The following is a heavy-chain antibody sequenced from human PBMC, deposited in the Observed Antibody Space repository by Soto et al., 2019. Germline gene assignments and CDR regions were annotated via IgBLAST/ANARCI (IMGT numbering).Heavy chain of an antibody. J-gene: IGHJ3*01. CDR3: ANLGPDSAKSDAFDV. Sequence: SGGSLRLSCASSGFTFRKYAMSLVRQAPGKGLEWVSTISANGGTTYYADSVKGRFTISRDNPKNTLYLQMNSLRADDTAVYHCANLGPDSAKSDAFDVWGQGTMVTVSS. V-gene: IGHV3-23*01. CDR2: ISANGGTT. CDR1: GFTFRKYA.